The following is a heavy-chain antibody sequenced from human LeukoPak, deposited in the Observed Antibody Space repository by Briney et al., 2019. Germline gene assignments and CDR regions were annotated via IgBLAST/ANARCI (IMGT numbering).Heavy chain of an antibody. J-gene: IGHJ4*02. Sequence: GESLKISCKGSGYRFTSYWIGWVRRMPGKGLEWMGIIYPGDSDTKYSPSFQGHVTMSVDKSISTAYLQWSSLKASDTAMYYCARHRGWYEIDYWGQGTLVTVSS. CDR1: GYRFTSYW. CDR3: ARHRGWYEIDY. V-gene: IGHV5-51*01. CDR2: IYPGDSDT. D-gene: IGHD6-19*01.